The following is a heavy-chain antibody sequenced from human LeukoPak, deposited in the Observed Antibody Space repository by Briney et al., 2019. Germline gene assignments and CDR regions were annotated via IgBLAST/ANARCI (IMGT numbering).Heavy chain of an antibody. J-gene: IGHJ4*02. D-gene: IGHD2-15*01. CDR3: TTSIGYCSGGSCYSSDY. Sequence: KPGGSLRLSCAASGFTFSNAWMSWVRQAPGKGLEWVGRIKSKTDGGTIDYAAPVKGRFTISRDDSKNTLYLQMNSLKTEDTAVYYCTTSIGYCSGGSCYSSDYWGQGTLVTVSS. CDR2: IKSKTDGGTI. CDR1: GFTFSNAW. V-gene: IGHV3-15*01.